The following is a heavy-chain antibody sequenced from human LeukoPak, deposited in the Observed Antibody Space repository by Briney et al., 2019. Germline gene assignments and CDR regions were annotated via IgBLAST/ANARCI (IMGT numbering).Heavy chain of an antibody. CDR1: GYTFTSHG. CDR2: ISAYNGNT. J-gene: IGHJ6*02. Sequence: GASVKVSCKASGYTFTSHGISWVRQAPGQGLEWMGWISAYNGNTNYAQKLQGRVTMTTDTSTSTAYMELRSLRSDDTAVYYCARYCSGGSCYYYGMDVWGQGTTVTVSS. CDR3: ARYCSGGSCYYYGMDV. V-gene: IGHV1-18*01. D-gene: IGHD2-15*01.